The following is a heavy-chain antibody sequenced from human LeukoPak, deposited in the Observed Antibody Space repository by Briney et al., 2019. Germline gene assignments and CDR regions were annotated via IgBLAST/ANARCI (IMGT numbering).Heavy chain of an antibody. CDR2: INSDGSST. CDR1: GFTFSSYW. J-gene: IGHJ4*02. Sequence: HAGGSLRLSCAASGFTFSSYWMHWVRQAPGKGLVWVSRINSDGSSTSYADSVKGRFTISRDNAKNSLYLQMNSLRAEDTAVYYCARDHRYSSSWPIFDYWGQGTLVTVSS. V-gene: IGHV3-74*01. D-gene: IGHD6-13*01. CDR3: ARDHRYSSSWPIFDY.